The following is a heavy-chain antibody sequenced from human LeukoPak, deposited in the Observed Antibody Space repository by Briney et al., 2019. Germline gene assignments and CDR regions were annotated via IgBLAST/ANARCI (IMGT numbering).Heavy chain of an antibody. J-gene: IGHJ4*02. Sequence: GGSLRLSCAASGFTYSSYWMSLVRQAPGKGLEWVANIKQDGSEKYYVDSVKGRFTISRDNAKNSLYLQMNSLRAEDTAVYYCAGPYYYDSSPGYWGQGTLVTVSS. CDR3: AGPYYYDSSPGY. V-gene: IGHV3-7*01. CDR2: IKQDGSEK. CDR1: GFTYSSYW. D-gene: IGHD3-22*01.